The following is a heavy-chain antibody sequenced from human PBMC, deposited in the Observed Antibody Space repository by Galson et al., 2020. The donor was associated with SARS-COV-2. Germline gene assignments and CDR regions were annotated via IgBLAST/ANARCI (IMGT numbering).Heavy chain of an antibody. CDR2: ISYDGNSY. CDR1: GFSFTDYA. J-gene: IGHJ5*02. CDR3: ARDKLRDPADGGYWARNWFDP. Sequence: GESLKISCVASGFSFTDYAMHWVRQAPGKGPEWLALISYDGNSYFYADSVKGRFTISRDNAGNTLYLEVSSLRPEDTAVYYCARDKLRDPADGGYWARNWFDPWGQGTLVTVSS. D-gene: IGHD2-21*02. V-gene: IGHV3-30*04.